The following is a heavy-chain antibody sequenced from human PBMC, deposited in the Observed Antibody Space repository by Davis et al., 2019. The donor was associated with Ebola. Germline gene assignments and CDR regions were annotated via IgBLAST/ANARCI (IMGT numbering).Heavy chain of an antibody. V-gene: IGHV4-59*08. CDR1: GGSFSGYY. J-gene: IGHJ6*02. CDR2: IYYSGST. CDR3: ARQPTVTYYYGMDV. Sequence: SETLSLTCAVYGGSFSGYYWSWIRQPPGKGLEWIGYIYYSGSTNYNPSLKSRVTISVDTSKNQFSLKLSSVTAADTAVYYCARQPTVTYYYGMDVWGQGTTVTVSS. D-gene: IGHD4-17*01.